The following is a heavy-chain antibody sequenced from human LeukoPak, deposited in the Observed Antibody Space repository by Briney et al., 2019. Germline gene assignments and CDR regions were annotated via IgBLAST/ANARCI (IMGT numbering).Heavy chain of an antibody. D-gene: IGHD1-26*01. CDR3: AISGSYWARAH. CDR1: GITFSSYA. J-gene: IGHJ4*02. Sequence: GGSLRLSCAAAGITFSSYAMSWVRQAPGKGLEWVSAISGGGGSGGSTYYADSVKGRFTISRDSSKNTLYLQMNSLRAEDTAVYYCAISGSYWARAHWGQGTLVTISS. CDR2: ISGGGGSGGST. V-gene: IGHV3-23*01.